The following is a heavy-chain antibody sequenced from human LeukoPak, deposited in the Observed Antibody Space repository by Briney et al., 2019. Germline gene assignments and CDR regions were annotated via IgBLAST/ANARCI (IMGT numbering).Heavy chain of an antibody. D-gene: IGHD6-19*01. CDR3: AKTGPGSGFSRYYFDF. J-gene: IGHJ4*02. CDR1: GFTFAYFG. Sequence: GGSLRLSCAASGFTFAYFGMNWVRQAPENGLEWVSAVSTTGGNTYYADSVKGRFTVSRDNSKNMVFLQLNSLRAEDTAVYYCAKTGPGSGFSRYYFDFWGQGTLVTVSS. CDR2: VSTTGGNT. V-gene: IGHV3-23*01.